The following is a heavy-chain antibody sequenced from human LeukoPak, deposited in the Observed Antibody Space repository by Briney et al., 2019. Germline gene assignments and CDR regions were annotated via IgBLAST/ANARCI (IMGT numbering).Heavy chain of an antibody. CDR3: ARDTKNRGFEY. CDR1: GFTVSSNY. CDR2: IYSGGST. V-gene: IGHV3-53*01. J-gene: IGHJ4*02. D-gene: IGHD2-2*01. Sequence: GSLRLSCAASGFTVSSNYMSWVRQAPGKGLEWVSVIYSGGSTYYADSVKGRFTISRDNSKNTLYLQMNSLRAEDTAVYYRARDTKNRGFEYWGQGTLVTVSS.